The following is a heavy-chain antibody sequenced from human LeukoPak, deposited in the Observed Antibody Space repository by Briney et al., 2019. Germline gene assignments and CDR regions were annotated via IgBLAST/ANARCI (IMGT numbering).Heavy chain of an antibody. CDR1: GGSISSYY. J-gene: IGHJ3*02. CDR3: ALYCSSTSCFDAFDI. V-gene: IGHV4-4*07. CDR2: IYTSGST. D-gene: IGHD2-2*01. Sequence: SETLSLTCTVSGGSISSYYWSWIRQPAGKGLEWIGRIYTSGSTNYNPSLKSRVTISVDTSKNQFSLKLSSVTAADTAVYYCALYCSSTSCFDAFDIWGQGTMVTVSS.